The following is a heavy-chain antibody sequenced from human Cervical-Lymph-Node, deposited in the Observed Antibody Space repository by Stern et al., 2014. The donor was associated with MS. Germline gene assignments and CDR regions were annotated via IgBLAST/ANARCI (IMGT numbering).Heavy chain of an antibody. J-gene: IGHJ4*02. D-gene: IGHD3-3*01. CDR1: GFTFDTYA. CDR3: AKDHRGRTTFRVAYSFDY. V-gene: IGHV3-23*04. Sequence: EVQLVESGGGLAQPGGSLRLSCAASGFTFDTYAMTWVRLAPGRGLEWVSTISGSGFTTYYADSVKGRFTISRDNSKNTLYLQMSGLRAEDTAIYYCAKDHRGRTTFRVAYSFDYWGQGILVTVSA. CDR2: ISGSGFTT.